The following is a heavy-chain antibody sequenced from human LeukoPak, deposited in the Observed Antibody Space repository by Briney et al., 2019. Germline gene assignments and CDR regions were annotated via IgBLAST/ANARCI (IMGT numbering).Heavy chain of an antibody. CDR3: ARAAAGGGKINFDY. J-gene: IGHJ4*02. CDR1: GYSFTSCW. V-gene: IGHV5-51*01. CDR2: VFPDDSDT. Sequence: GESLKISCKGFGYSFTSCWIGWVRQMPGKGLEWMGIVFPDDSDTRYSPSFQGQVTISADKSISTAYLQWSSLKASDTAMYYCARAAAGGGKINFDYWGQGTLVTVSS. D-gene: IGHD6-13*01.